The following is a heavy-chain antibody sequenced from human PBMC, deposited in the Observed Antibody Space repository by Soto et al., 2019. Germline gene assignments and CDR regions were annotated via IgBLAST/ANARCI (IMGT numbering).Heavy chain of an antibody. CDR1: GFSFSDFG. D-gene: IGHD2-21*02. Sequence: QVQLVESGGGVVPPGMSLRLSCAASGFSFSDFGFHWVRQAPGKGLEWVSVIWHDGSDKYYADSVKGRFTISRDSSKNKLYLQMNSLRAEDTAVYYCAGDKVGSDGFDIWGQGTLVSVSA. V-gene: IGHV3-33*01. CDR2: IWHDGSDK. J-gene: IGHJ3*02. CDR3: AGDKVGSDGFDI.